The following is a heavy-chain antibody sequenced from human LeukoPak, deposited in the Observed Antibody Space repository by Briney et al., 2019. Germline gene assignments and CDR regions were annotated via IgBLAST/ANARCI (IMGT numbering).Heavy chain of an antibody. CDR2: ISGSGGST. Sequence: GGSLRLSCTASGFTFSSYAMSWVRRAPGKGLEWVSAISGSGGSTYYADSVKGRFTISRDNSKNTLYLQMNSLRAEDTAVYYCAKEVVAATDYFDYWGQGTLVNVSS. J-gene: IGHJ4*02. D-gene: IGHD2-15*01. CDR3: AKEVVAATDYFDY. V-gene: IGHV3-23*01. CDR1: GFTFSSYA.